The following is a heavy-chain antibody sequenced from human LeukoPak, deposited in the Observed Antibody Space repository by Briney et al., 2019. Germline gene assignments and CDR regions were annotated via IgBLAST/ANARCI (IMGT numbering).Heavy chain of an antibody. CDR1: GFTVSSNY. CDR3: ARDRWSSGWSDY. Sequence: GGSLRLSCAASGFTVSSNYMSWVRQAPGKGLGWVSVIYSGGSTYYADSVKGRFTISRDNSKNTLYLQMNSLRAEDTAVYYCARDRWSSGWSDYWGQGTLVTVSS. J-gene: IGHJ4*02. D-gene: IGHD6-19*01. V-gene: IGHV3-66*01. CDR2: IYSGGST.